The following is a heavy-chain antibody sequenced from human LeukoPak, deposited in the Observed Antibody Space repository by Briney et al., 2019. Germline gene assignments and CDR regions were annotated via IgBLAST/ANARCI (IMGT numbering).Heavy chain of an antibody. CDR2: IIPIFGTA. D-gene: IGHD3-10*01. CDR1: GYSFTSYD. J-gene: IGHJ4*02. CDR3: ATHSSGSYADY. Sequence: ASVKVSCKASGYSFTSYDISWVRQAPGQGLEWMGGIIPIFGTADYAQKFQGRVTITADKSTSTAYMELSSLRSEDTAVYYCATHSSGSYADYWGQGTLVTVSS. V-gene: IGHV1-69*06.